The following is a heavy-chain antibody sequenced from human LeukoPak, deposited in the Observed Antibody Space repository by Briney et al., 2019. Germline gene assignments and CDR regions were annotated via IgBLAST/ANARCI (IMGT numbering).Heavy chain of an antibody. D-gene: IGHD3-22*01. V-gene: IGHV4-39*01. CDR1: GGSISSYSSY. Sequence: SETLSLSCTVSGGSISSYSSYWGWIRQPPGKGLEWIGSINYSGSPNYTPSLKTRVTISVDTSRDQFSLKMSSVTAADTPVYYCVTIMYDSSGYSYFDLWGQGTLVTVSS. CDR2: INYSGSP. J-gene: IGHJ4*02. CDR3: VTIMYDSSGYSYFDL.